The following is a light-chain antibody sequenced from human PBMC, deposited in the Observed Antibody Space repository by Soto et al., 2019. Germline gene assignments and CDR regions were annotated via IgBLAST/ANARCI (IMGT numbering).Light chain of an antibody. CDR3: LQYNTYPYT. Sequence: DIQMTQSPSAMSASVGDRVTITCRASQDLRNYLAWFQQKPGKVPRRLIYSVSTLPSGVPSRFSGIGSGTEFTLTITSLQPEDFATYYCLQYNTYPYTFGPGTKVDV. CDR1: QDLRNY. J-gene: IGKJ3*01. CDR2: SVS. V-gene: IGKV1-17*03.